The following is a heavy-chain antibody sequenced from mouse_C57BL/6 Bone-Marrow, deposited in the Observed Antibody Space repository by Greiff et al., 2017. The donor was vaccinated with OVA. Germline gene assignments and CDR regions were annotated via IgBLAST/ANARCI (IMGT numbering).Heavy chain of an antibody. Sequence: QVQLQQPGAELVRPGSSVKLSCKASGYTFTSYWMDWVKQRPGQGLEWIGNIYPSDSETHYNQKFKDKATLTVDKSSSTAYMQLSSLTSEDSAVYYCARRSSSYAWFAYWGQGTLVTVSA. V-gene: IGHV1-61*01. CDR2: IYPSDSET. CDR3: ARRSSSYAWFAY. D-gene: IGHD1-1*01. J-gene: IGHJ3*01. CDR1: GYTFTSYW.